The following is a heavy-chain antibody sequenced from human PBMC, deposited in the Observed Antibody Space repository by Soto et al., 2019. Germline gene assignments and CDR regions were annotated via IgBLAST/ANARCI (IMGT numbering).Heavy chain of an antibody. CDR1: GGNFRSEA. Sequence: SVKVSCKASGGNFRSEALSWVRQAPGHGLEWMGRIIPMFSTPQYPPELQGRVTIIADESTTTVYMEMRGLTYDDTAVYYCARAQLSDSLTADDRPFDVWGQGPSVTVSS. CDR2: IIPMFSTP. CDR3: ARAQLSDSLTADDRPFDV. J-gene: IGHJ6*02. V-gene: IGHV1-69*13. D-gene: IGHD3-9*01.